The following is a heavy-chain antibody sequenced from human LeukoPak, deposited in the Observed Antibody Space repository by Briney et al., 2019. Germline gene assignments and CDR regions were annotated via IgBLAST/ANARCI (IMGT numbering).Heavy chain of an antibody. J-gene: IGHJ4*02. D-gene: IGHD4-11*01. CDR3: ASYSNYGGYFDY. CDR2: INPSGGST. V-gene: IGHV1-46*01. Sequence: ASVKVSCKASGYTFTSYYMHWVRQAPGQGLEWMGIINPSGGSTSYAQKFQGRVTMTRDTSSSTVYMELSSLRSEDTAVYYCASYSNYGGYFDYWGQGTLVTVSS. CDR1: GYTFTSYY.